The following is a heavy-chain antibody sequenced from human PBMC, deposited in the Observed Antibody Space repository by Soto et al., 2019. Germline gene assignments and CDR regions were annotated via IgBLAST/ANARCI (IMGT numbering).Heavy chain of an antibody. CDR3: AQFLRTWSVLDAFNI. D-gene: IGHD1-1*01. CDR1: GFSLTTSGVG. Sequence: QITLKESGPTLVKPTQTLTLTCTFSGFSLTTSGVGVGWIRQPPGKALQWLALIYWDDDERYNPSMKSRLTIPKDTSKNQVVLTMTDVDPVDTATYYCAQFLRTWSVLDAFNIWGQGTMVTVSS. J-gene: IGHJ3*02. V-gene: IGHV2-5*02. CDR2: IYWDDDE.